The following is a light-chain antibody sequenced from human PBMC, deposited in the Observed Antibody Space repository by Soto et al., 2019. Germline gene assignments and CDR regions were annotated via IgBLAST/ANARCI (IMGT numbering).Light chain of an antibody. CDR3: QQYYSPPYT. CDR1: QSVLHS. CDR2: WAS. Sequence: DIVMTQSPDSLAVSLGERATITCKSSQSVLHSLSWYRQKPGQPPKLLIYWASTRESGVPDRYSGSGSGTDFTLTISSLQAEDVALYYWQQYYSPPYTFGQGTKLEIK. J-gene: IGKJ2*01. V-gene: IGKV4-1*01.